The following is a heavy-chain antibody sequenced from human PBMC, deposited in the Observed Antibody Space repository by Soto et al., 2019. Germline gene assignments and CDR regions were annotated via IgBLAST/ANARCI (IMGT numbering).Heavy chain of an antibody. CDR2: MNPNSGNT. J-gene: IGHJ5*02. D-gene: IGHD2-2*01. CDR1: GYTFTSYD. Sequence: VQLVQSGAEVKKPGASVKVSCKASGYTFTSYDINWVRQATGQGLEWMGWMNPNSGNTGYAQKFQGRVTMTRNTSISTAYMELSSLRSEDTAVYYCVIVVVPAASPMWFDPWGQGTLVTVSS. CDR3: VIVVVPAASPMWFDP. V-gene: IGHV1-8*01.